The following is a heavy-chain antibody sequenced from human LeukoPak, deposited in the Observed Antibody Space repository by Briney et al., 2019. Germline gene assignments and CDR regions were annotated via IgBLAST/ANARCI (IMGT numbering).Heavy chain of an antibody. Sequence: GGSLRLSCAASGFTFDDYAMHWVRQAPGKDLEWVSGISWNSGSIGYADSVKGRFTISRDNAKNSLYLQMNSLRAEDTALYYCAKGRYYMDVWGKGTTVTVSS. J-gene: IGHJ6*03. CDR1: GFTFDDYA. CDR2: ISWNSGSI. V-gene: IGHV3-9*01. CDR3: AKGRYYMDV.